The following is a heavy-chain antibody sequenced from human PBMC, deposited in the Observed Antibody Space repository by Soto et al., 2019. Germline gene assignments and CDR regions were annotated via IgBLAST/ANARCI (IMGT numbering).Heavy chain of an antibody. CDR2: IIATNGTT. J-gene: IGHJ5*02. CDR1: GYTFSSYA. V-gene: IGHV1-69*05. CDR3: AGGTDRNCGGWLDA. D-gene: IGHD2-15*01. Sequence: GASVKVSCKASGYTFSSYAISWVRQAPGQRLEWMGGIIATNGTTNYAQKFQGRVTITTDASTSTAYMELSSLRSEDTAVYYCAGGTDRNCGGWLDAWGQGTLVTVSS.